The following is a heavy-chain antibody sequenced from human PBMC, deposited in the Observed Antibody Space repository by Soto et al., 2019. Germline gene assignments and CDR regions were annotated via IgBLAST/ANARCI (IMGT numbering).Heavy chain of an antibody. V-gene: IGHV3-33*01. Sequence: QVQLVESGGGVVQPGRSLRLSCAASGFTFSSYGMHWVRQAPGKGLEWVAVIWYDGSNKYYADSVKGRFTISRDNSKNTLYLQMISLRAEDTAVYYCARGGLTDYFDYWGQGTLVTVSS. CDR1: GFTFSSYG. D-gene: IGHD2-21*02. J-gene: IGHJ4*02. CDR3: ARGGLTDYFDY. CDR2: IWYDGSNK.